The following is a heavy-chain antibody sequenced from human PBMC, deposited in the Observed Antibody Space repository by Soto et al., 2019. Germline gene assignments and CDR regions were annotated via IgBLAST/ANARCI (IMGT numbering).Heavy chain of an antibody. CDR1: GYTFTSYA. V-gene: IGHV1-3*01. CDR3: ARASKSSYGYGIDY. D-gene: IGHD5-18*01. J-gene: IGHJ4*02. Sequence: ASVKVSCKASGYTFTSYAMHWVRQAPGQRLEWMGWINAGNGNTKYSQKFQGRVTITRDTSASTAYMELSSLRSEDTAVYYCARASKSSYGYGIDYWGQGTLVTGSS. CDR2: INAGNGNT.